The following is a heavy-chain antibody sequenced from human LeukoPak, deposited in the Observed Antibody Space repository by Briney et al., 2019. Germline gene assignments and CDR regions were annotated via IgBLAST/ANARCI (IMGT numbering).Heavy chain of an antibody. J-gene: IGHJ4*02. CDR3: ARRGYSYGYFDY. D-gene: IGHD5-18*01. Sequence: SETLSLTCTVSGGSISSYYWSWVRQPPGKGLEWIRYIYTSGSTNYNPSLKSRVTISVDTSKNQFSLKLSSVTAADTAVYYCARRGYSYGYFDYWGQGTLVTVSS. CDR2: IYTSGST. V-gene: IGHV4-4*09. CDR1: GGSISSYY.